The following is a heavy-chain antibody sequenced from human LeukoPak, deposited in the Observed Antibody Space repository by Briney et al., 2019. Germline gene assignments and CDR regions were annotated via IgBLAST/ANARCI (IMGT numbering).Heavy chain of an antibody. V-gene: IGHV3-23*01. CDR1: GFTFSSYA. J-gene: IGHJ4*02. Sequence: GGSLRLSCAASGFTFSSYAMSWVRQAPGKGLEWVSGVSDSGGSSYNADSVKGRFTISRDNSKNTPYLQMNSLRAEDTALYYRAKSKDGYNIVDYWGQGTLVTVSS. CDR3: AKSKDGYNIVDY. D-gene: IGHD5-24*01. CDR2: VSDSGGSS.